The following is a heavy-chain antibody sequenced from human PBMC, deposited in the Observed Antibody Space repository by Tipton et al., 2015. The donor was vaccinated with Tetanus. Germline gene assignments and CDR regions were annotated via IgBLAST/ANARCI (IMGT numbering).Heavy chain of an antibody. J-gene: IGHJ4*02. D-gene: IGHD2-21*01. V-gene: IGHV3-7*01. CDR3: ARESRSKIVGQ. CDR2: IKEDGSEK. Sequence: GSLRLSCAASGFTITNYAMSWVRQAPGKGLEWVAKIKEDGSEKYYVDSVKGRFTISRDNAENSLFLQMNSLRVEDAAMYYCARESRSKIVGQWGQGALVTVSS. CDR1: GFTITNYA.